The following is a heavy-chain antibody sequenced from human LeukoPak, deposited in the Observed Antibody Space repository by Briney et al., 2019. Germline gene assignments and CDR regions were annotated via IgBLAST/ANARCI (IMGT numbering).Heavy chain of an antibody. CDR3: ARSRRPFNSAPWFLSFDS. CDR1: GVPFSSYA. CDR2: ISGDGATT. V-gene: IGHV3-23*01. J-gene: IGHJ4*02. D-gene: IGHD3-10*01. Sequence: GGSLRLSCAASGVPFSSYAMTWVRPAPGKGLEWVSSISGDGATTYHADAVKGRFTISRDNAKTTVYLEISILGAGDTTVNYCARSRRPFNSAPWFLSFDSWGPGTLVTVSS.